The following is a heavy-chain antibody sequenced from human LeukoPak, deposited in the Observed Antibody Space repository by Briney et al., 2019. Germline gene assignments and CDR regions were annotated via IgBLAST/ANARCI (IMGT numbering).Heavy chain of an antibody. CDR3: ARGPPGDYYYGMDV. Sequence: SETLSLTCTVSGGSISSYYWSWIRQPPGKGLEWIGYIYYSGSTNYNPSLKSRVTISVDTSKNQFSLKLSSVTAADTAVYYCARGPPGDYYYGMDVWGQGTTVTASS. CDR2: IYYSGST. CDR1: GGSISSYY. J-gene: IGHJ6*02. V-gene: IGHV4-59*01. D-gene: IGHD4-17*01.